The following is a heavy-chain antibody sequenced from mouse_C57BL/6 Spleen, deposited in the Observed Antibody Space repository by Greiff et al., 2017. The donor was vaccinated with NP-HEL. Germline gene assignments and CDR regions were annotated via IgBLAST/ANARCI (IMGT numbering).Heavy chain of an antibody. D-gene: IGHD3-2*02. CDR2: ISDGGSYT. CDR1: GFTFSSYA. CDR3: ARAAQATPGSFDY. V-gene: IGHV5-4*03. J-gene: IGHJ2*01. Sequence: EVKLMESGGGLVKPGGSLKLSCAASGFTFSSYAMSWVRQTPEKRLEWVATISDGGSYTYYPDNVKGRFTISRDNAKNNLYLQMSHLKSEDTAMYYCARAAQATPGSFDYWGQGTTLTVSS.